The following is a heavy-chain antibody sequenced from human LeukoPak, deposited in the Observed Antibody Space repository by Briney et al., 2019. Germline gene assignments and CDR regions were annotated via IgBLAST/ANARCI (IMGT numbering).Heavy chain of an antibody. D-gene: IGHD3-10*01. CDR2: IYYSGST. CDR1: GGSFSGYY. J-gene: IGHJ5*02. V-gene: IGHV4-30-4*08. Sequence: SETLSLTCAVYGGSFSGYYWSWIRQPPGKDLEWIGYIYYSGSTYYNPSLKSRVTMSVDTSKNQFSLKLSSVTAADTAVYYCARGPFYYGSGSTNWFDPWGQGTLVTVSS. CDR3: ARGPFYYGSGSTNWFDP.